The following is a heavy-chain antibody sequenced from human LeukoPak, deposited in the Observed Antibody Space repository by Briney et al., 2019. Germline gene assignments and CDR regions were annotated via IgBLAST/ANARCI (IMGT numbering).Heavy chain of an antibody. Sequence: ASVKVSCKASGGIFSSYAISWVRQAPGQRLEWMGWINAGNGNTRYSQRFQGRVTITRDTSASTAYMELSSLTSEDTAVYYCARGRWSATTASYYLDFWGQGTLVTVSS. CDR3: ARGRWSATTASYYLDF. V-gene: IGHV1-3*01. J-gene: IGHJ4*02. CDR1: GGIFSSYA. CDR2: INAGNGNT. D-gene: IGHD5-24*01.